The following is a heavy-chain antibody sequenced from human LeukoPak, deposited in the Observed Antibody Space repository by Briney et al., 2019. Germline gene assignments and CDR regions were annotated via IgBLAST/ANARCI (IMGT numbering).Heavy chain of an antibody. Sequence: PGGSLRLSYAASGFTFAGFGMSWVRQTPGKGLEWVSTISPSGDNTYYADSVKGRFTISRDNAKNTLFLQMNSLRAEDTAVYYCAAGRAGYWGQGTLVTVSP. D-gene: IGHD6-25*01. CDR2: ISPSGDNT. CDR1: GFTFAGFG. V-gene: IGHV3-23*01. J-gene: IGHJ4*02. CDR3: AAGRAGY.